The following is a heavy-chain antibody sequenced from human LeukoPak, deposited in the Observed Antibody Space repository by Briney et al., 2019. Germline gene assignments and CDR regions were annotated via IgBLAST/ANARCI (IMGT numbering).Heavy chain of an antibody. D-gene: IGHD3-10*01. J-gene: IGHJ4*02. CDR2: IRYDGSNK. CDR3: AKDTRGDYGWDFDY. V-gene: IGHV3-30*02. Sequence: SGGSLRLSCVASGFTFSNYAMHWDRQAPGKGLEWVAFIRYDGSNKYYADSVKGRFTISRDNSKNTLYLQMNSLRAEDAAVYYCAKDTRGDYGWDFDYWGQGTLVTVSS. CDR1: GFTFSNYA.